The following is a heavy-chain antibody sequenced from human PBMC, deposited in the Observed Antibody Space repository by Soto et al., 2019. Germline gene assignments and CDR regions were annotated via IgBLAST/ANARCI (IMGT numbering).Heavy chain of an antibody. V-gene: IGHV1-46*01. CDR2: INPSGGST. J-gene: IGHJ6*02. CDR3: AREAVVPAAMPADYYYYYGMDV. CDR1: GYTFTSYY. D-gene: IGHD2-2*01. Sequence: GASVQVSCKASGYTFTSYYMHWVRPAPGQGLEWMGIINPSGGSTSYAQKFQGRVTMTRDTSTSTVYMELSSLRSEDTAVYYCAREAVVPAAMPADYYYYYGMDVWGQGTTVTVSS.